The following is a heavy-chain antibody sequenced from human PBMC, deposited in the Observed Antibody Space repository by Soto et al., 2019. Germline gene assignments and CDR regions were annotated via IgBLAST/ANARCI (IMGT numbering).Heavy chain of an antibody. D-gene: IGHD6-6*01. CDR2: INHSGST. CDR1: GGSFSGYC. Sequence: SGTLSLTCAVYGGSFSGYCWSWIRQPPGKGLEWIGEINHSGSTNYNPSLKSRVTISVDTSKNQFSLKLSSVTAADTAVYYCARSQTIGEESIAASYGLELWGHGTTVS. V-gene: IGHV4-34*01. J-gene: IGHJ6*02. CDR3: ARSQTIGEESIAASYGLEL.